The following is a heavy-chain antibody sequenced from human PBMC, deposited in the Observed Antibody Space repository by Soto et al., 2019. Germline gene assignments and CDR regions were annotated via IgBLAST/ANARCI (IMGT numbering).Heavy chain of an antibody. CDR1: GYSFTSYW. J-gene: IGHJ3*02. CDR2: IYPGDSDT. V-gene: IGHV5-51*01. D-gene: IGHD3-22*01. CDR3: ARGGRYYDSSGYYSQYAFDS. Sequence: GESLKISCKGSGYSFTSYWIGWVRQMPGKGLEWMGIIYPGDSDTRYSPSFQGQVTISADNSISTAYLQWSSLKASDTAMYYCARGGRYYDSSGYYSQYAFDSWGQVTMVTVSS.